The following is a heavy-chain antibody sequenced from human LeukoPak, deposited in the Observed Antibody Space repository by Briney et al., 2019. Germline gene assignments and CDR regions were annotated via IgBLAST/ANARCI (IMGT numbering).Heavy chain of an antibody. D-gene: IGHD2-2*01. J-gene: IGHJ4*02. CDR2: ISISSSYI. Sequence: GGSLRLSCAASGFTFSSYSMNWVRQGPGKGLEGVSSISISSSYIYYADSAKGRFTISRDNAKNSLYLQMNSLSAAERAVYYCTSARDQLFDYWGKGTLVPVSS. CDR1: GFTFSSYS. V-gene: IGHV3-21*01. CDR3: TSARDQLFDY.